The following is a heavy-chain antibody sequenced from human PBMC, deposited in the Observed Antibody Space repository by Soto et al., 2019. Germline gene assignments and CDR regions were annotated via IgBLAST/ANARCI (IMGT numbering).Heavy chain of an antibody. CDR3: ASYYGSGPWFDP. CDR1: GGSISSYY. J-gene: IGHJ5*02. Sequence: SETLCLTGTVSGGSISSYYWSWIRQPPGKGLEWIGYIYYSGSTNYNPSLKSRVTISVDTSKNQFSLKLSSVTAADTAVYYCASYYGSGPWFDPWGQGTLVTVSS. V-gene: IGHV4-59*01. D-gene: IGHD3-10*01. CDR2: IYYSGST.